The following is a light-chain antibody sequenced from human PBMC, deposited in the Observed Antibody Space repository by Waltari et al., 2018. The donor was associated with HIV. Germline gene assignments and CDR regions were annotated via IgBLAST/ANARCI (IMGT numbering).Light chain of an antibody. CDR3: CAYAGSTTYVI. CDR2: EVS. Sequence: QSALTQPASVPGSPGPSITISCTGTSTDVGGYNLVSWYQQHPGKAPKLMIYEVSKRPSGVSNRFSGSKSGNTASLTISGLQAEDEADYYCCAYAGSTTYVIFGGGTKLTVL. CDR1: STDVGGYNL. V-gene: IGLV2-23*02. J-gene: IGLJ2*01.